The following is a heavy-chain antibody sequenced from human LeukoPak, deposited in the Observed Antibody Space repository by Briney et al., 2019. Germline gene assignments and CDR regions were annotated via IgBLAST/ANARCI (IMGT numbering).Heavy chain of an antibody. CDR2: IYSGGST. Sequence: HPGGSLRLSCAASGFTVSSNYMSWVRQAPGKGLEWVSVIYSGGSTYYADSVKGRFTISRDNSKNTLYLQMNSLRAEDTAVYYCARVAYSSGWYYCMDVWGQGTTVTVSS. J-gene: IGHJ6*02. CDR1: GFTVSSNY. V-gene: IGHV3-66*01. CDR3: ARVAYSSGWYYCMDV. D-gene: IGHD6-19*01.